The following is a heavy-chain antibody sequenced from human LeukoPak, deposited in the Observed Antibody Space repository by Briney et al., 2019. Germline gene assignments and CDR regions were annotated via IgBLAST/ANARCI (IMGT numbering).Heavy chain of an antibody. V-gene: IGHV4-59*08. CDR3: ARLEAATGLFHFDY. CDR1: GGSISNYY. Sequence: PSETLSLTCTVSGGSISNYYWSWIRQPPGKGLEWIGYIYYSGLTNYNPSLQSRVTISVDTSKNQFSLKLSSVTAADTAVYYCARLEAATGLFHFDYWGQGILVTVSS. D-gene: IGHD3-9*01. J-gene: IGHJ4*02. CDR2: IYYSGLT.